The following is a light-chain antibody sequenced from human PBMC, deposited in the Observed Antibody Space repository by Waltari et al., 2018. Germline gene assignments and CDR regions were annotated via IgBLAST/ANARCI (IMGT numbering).Light chain of an antibody. V-gene: IGLV3-25*03. CDR1: ALPKHY. CDR2: KDS. Sequence: SYELTQPPSVSVSPGQTARITCSGDALPKHYAYWFQQKPGQAPVLVICKDSERPSGISGRFSGSSSGTTVTLTSSGVQAEDEADYYCQSTDSSGSYRVFGGGTKLTVL. CDR3: QSTDSSGSYRV. J-gene: IGLJ2*01.